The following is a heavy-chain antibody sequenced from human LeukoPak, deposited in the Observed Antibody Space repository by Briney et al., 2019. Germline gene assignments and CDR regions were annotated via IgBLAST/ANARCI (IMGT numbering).Heavy chain of an antibody. CDR3: ANPTKDPGESYFDY. Sequence: GGSLRLSCAASGFTFSSYGMNWVRQAPGKGLEWVSSITDSGGDTYYADSVKGRFTISRDNSKNTLYLQMNSLRAEDTAVYYCANPTKDPGESYFDYWGQGTLVTVSS. CDR2: ITDSGGDT. CDR1: GFTFSSYG. J-gene: IGHJ4*02. D-gene: IGHD3-10*01. V-gene: IGHV3-23*01.